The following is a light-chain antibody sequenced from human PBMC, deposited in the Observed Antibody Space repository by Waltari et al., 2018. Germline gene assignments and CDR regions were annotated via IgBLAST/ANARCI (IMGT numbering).Light chain of an antibody. CDR1: SSDVGGYNY. V-gene: IGLV2-14*01. J-gene: IGLJ2*01. CDR3: SSYTSITSLNVV. Sequence: QSALTQPASVSGSPGLSITISCTGSSSDVGGYNYVSWYQQHPGKAPKLMIYDVDNRPSGVSNRFSGSKSDNTASLTISGLQAEDEADYYCSSYTSITSLNVVFGGGTKLTVL. CDR2: DVD.